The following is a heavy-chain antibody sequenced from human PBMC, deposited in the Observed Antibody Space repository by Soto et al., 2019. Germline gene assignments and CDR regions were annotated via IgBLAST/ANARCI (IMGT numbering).Heavy chain of an antibody. CDR2: ISYDGSNK. CDR1: GFTFSSYA. CDR3: ARDMFSPRYYFDY. D-gene: IGHD3-10*02. V-gene: IGHV3-30-3*01. J-gene: IGHJ4*02. Sequence: GGSLRLSCAASGFTFSSYAMHWVRQAPGKGLEWVAVISYDGSNKYYADSVKGRFTISRDNSKNTLYLQMNSLRAEDTAVYYCARDMFSPRYYFDYWGQGTLVTVSS.